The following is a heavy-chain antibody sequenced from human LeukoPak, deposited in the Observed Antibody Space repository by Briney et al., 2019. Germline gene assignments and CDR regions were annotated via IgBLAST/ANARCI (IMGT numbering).Heavy chain of an antibody. CDR2: INHSGST. D-gene: IGHD3-10*01. Sequence: PSETLSLTCAVYGGSFSGYYWSWTRQPPGKGLEWIGEINHSGSTNYNPSLKSRVTTSVDTSKNQFSLRLTSVTAADPAVYYCAKEGEYYGSGIYCDYWVQAT. CDR3: AKEGEYYGSGIYCDY. J-gene: IGHJ4*02. V-gene: IGHV4-34*01. CDR1: GGSFSGYY.